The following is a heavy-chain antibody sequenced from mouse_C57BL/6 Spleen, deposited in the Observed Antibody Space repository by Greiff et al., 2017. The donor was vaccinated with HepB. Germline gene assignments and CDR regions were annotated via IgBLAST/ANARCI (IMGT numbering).Heavy chain of an antibody. CDR1: GYTFTSYW. D-gene: IGHD1-1*01. CDR3: ARGSTVVATDWFAY. Sequence: QVQLQQSGAELVKPGASVKLSCKASGYTFTSYWMHWVKQRPGRGLEWIGRIDPNSGGTKYNEKFKSKATLTVDKPSSTAYMQLSSLTSEDSAVYYCARGSTVVATDWFAYWGQGTLVTVSA. CDR2: IDPNSGGT. J-gene: IGHJ3*01. V-gene: IGHV1-72*01.